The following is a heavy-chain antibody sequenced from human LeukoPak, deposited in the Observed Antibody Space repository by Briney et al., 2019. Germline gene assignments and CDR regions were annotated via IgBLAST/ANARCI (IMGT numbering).Heavy chain of an antibody. CDR2: INAGNGNT. J-gene: IGHJ4*02. D-gene: IGHD3-10*01. CDR1: GYTFTSYT. CDR3: ARRGRDYYYGSGSYPYFDY. V-gene: IGHV1-3*03. Sequence: ASVKVSCKASGYTFTSYTMHWVRQAPGQRLEWMGWINAGNGNTKYSQEFQGRVTITRDTSASTAYMELSSLRSDDMAVYYCARRGRDYYYGSGSYPYFDYWGQGTLVTVSS.